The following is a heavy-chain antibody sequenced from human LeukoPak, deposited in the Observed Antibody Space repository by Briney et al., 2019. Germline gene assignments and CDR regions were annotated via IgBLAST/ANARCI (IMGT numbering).Heavy chain of an antibody. J-gene: IGHJ4*02. D-gene: IGHD3-22*01. Sequence: ASVKVSCKASGGTFSSYAISWVRQAPGQGLEWMGGIIPILGTANYAQKFQGRVTITADESTSTAYTELSSLRSEDTAVYYCASIHYYDSSGYYLDYWGQGTLVTVSS. V-gene: IGHV1-69*13. CDR3: ASIHYYDSSGYYLDY. CDR2: IIPILGTA. CDR1: GGTFSSYA.